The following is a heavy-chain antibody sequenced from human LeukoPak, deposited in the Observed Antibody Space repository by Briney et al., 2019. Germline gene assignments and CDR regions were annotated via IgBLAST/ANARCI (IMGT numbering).Heavy chain of an antibody. CDR1: GFTFTSFS. Sequence: GGSLRLSCAASGFTFTSFSMNWVRQVPGKGLEWVSYIDLNSATVYYAAPVRGRFTISRDDAKDSLYLQMNSLRAEDTAVYYCARDLNYALDSWGQGTLVTVSS. D-gene: IGHD2-2*01. V-gene: IGHV3-48*01. J-gene: IGHJ4*02. CDR3: ARDLNYALDS. CDR2: IDLNSATV.